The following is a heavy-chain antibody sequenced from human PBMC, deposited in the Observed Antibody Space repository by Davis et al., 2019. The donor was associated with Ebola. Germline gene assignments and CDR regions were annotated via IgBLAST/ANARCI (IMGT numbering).Heavy chain of an antibody. D-gene: IGHD6-19*01. CDR2: INSDGSNT. CDR3: ARDREQWLVANAFDI. V-gene: IGHV3-74*01. CDR1: GFTFSSFW. Sequence: PGGSLRLSCTASGFTFSSFWMHWVRQAPGKGLVWVSRINSDGSNTNYADSVKGRFTISRDNAKNTLYLQMNSLRAEDTAVYYCARDREQWLVANAFDIWGQGTMVTVSS. J-gene: IGHJ3*02.